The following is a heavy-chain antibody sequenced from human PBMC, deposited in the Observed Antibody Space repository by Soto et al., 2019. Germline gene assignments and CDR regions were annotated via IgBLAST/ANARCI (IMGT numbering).Heavy chain of an antibody. CDR1: GGSFSGYY. CDR3: ARGKIVVVPAAMRRLQNWFDP. D-gene: IGHD2-2*01. V-gene: IGHV4-34*01. J-gene: IGHJ5*02. CDR2: INHSGST. Sequence: QVQLQQWGAGLLKPSETLSLTCAVYGGSFSGYYWSWIRQPPGKGLEWIGEINHSGSTNYNPSLNSRVTISVDTSKNQCSLKLSSVTAADTAVYYCARGKIVVVPAAMRRLQNWFDPWGQGTLVTVSS.